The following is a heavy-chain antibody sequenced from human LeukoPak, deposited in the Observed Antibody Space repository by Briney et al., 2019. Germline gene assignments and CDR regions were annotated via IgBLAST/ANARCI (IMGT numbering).Heavy chain of an antibody. D-gene: IGHD3-10*01. Sequence: RGSLRLSCAASGFTFSSYAMSWVRQAPGKGLEWVSAISGSGGSTYYADSVKGRFTISRDNSKNTLYLQMNSLRAEDTAVYYCAKDHYYGSGASDYWGQGTLVTVSS. V-gene: IGHV3-23*01. CDR1: GFTFSSYA. CDR2: ISGSGGST. CDR3: AKDHYYGSGASDY. J-gene: IGHJ4*02.